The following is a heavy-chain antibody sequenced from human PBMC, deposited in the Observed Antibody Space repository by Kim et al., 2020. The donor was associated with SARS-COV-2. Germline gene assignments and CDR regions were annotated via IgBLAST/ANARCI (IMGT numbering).Heavy chain of an antibody. CDR3: AKDPDNCASGGGDCYVYYYYGMDV. CDR2: ISGSGGST. D-gene: IGHD2-21*02. Sequence: GGSLRLSCAASGFTFSSYAMSWVRQAPGKGLEWVSAISGSGGSTYYADSVKGRFTISRDNSKNTLYLQMNSLRAEDTAVYYCAKDPDNCASGGGDCYVYYYYGMDVWGQGTTVTVSS. V-gene: IGHV3-23*01. CDR1: GFTFSSYA. J-gene: IGHJ6*02.